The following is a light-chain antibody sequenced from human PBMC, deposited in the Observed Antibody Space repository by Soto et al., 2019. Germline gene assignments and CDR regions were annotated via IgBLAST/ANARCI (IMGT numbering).Light chain of an antibody. V-gene: IGLV2-8*01. CDR3: SSYAGNNNLI. CDR1: SSDVGAYNY. J-gene: IGLJ2*01. Sequence: QSALTQPPSASGSPGQSVTISCTGTSSDVGAYNYVSWYKQHPGKAPKLMIYEVTRWPSGVPDRFSGSKSGNTASLTVSGLQAEDEADYYCSSYAGNNNLIFGGGTKLTVL. CDR2: EVT.